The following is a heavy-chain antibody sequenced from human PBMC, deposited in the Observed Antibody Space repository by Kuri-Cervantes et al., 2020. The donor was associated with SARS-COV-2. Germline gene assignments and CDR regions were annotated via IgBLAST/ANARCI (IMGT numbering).Heavy chain of an antibody. CDR3: ASSTPFRRLVVISQGRAFDI. D-gene: IGHD3-22*01. J-gene: IGHJ3*02. V-gene: IGHV1-2*04. Sequence: AAVKVSCKASGYTFTGYCMHWVLQAPGQGLEWMGWINPNSGGTNNAQKCHGWVTITRDTSISTVYMELSRLRFVDTAVYYCASSTPFRRLVVISQGRAFDIWGQGTMVTVSS. CDR2: INPNSGGT. CDR1: GYTFTGYC.